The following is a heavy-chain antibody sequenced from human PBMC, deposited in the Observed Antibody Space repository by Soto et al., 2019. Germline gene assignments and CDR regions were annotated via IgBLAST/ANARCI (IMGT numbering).Heavy chain of an antibody. J-gene: IGHJ6*02. CDR3: AVQAVAWDLYYYYYGMDV. CDR1: GFTLRTNG. CDR2: ILGSGGDT. V-gene: IGHV3-23*01. D-gene: IGHD5-12*01. Sequence: GGSLRLSCAATGFTLRTNGMSWFRQAPGKGLEWVSSILGSGGDTYYADSLKGRFTISRDNSKNTLYLQLNSLGAEDTAVYYCAVQAVAWDLYYYYYGMDVWGQGTTVTVSS.